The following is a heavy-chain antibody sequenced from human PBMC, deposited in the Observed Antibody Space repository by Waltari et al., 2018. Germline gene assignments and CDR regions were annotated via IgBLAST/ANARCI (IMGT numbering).Heavy chain of an antibody. CDR2: IYTSGST. CDR1: GASMSSYH. Sequence: QVQLQSSGPGLGNPSETLSLICNVSGASMSSYHWSWIRQSAEKGLEWIGHIYTSGSTNYNPSLESRVTMSIEPSENQFSLRLNSVTAADTGVYYCARSGYCSNGKCYQFLDYFDYWGQGTLVTVSS. CDR3: ARSGYCSNGKCYQFLDYFDY. V-gene: IGHV4-4*07. J-gene: IGHJ4*02. D-gene: IGHD2-8*01.